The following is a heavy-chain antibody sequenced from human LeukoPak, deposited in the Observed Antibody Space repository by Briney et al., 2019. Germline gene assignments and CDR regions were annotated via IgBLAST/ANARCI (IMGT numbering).Heavy chain of an antibody. CDR2: INPSGGST. CDR1: GYTFTSYY. Sequence: ASVKVSCKASGYTFTSYYMHWVRQAPGQGLEWMGIINPSGGSTSYAQKFQGRVTMTRDTSTSTVYIELSSRRSEDTAVYYCARVRYDILTGYSPVGAFDIWGQGTMVTVSS. D-gene: IGHD3-9*01. J-gene: IGHJ3*02. CDR3: ARVRYDILTGYSPVGAFDI. V-gene: IGHV1-46*01.